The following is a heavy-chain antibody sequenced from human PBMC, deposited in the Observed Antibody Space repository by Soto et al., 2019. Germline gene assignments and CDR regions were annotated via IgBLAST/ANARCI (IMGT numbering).Heavy chain of an antibody. D-gene: IGHD3-16*01. CDR1: GCSFSSSNYY. CDR3: ASPMVTFGGVI. Sequence: SEALSLTCTVSGCSFSSSNYYWGWIRQPPGKGLEWIGSIYNTGSTYYNPSLESRVTISVDTSKNQFSLKLSSVTAADTAVYYCASPMVTFGGVIWGQGSLVTVSS. V-gene: IGHV4-39*01. J-gene: IGHJ4*02. CDR2: IYNTGST.